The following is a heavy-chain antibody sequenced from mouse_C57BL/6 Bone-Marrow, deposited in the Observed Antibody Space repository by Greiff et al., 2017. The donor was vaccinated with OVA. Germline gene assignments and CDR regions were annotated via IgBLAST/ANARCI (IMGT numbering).Heavy chain of an antibody. V-gene: IGHV5-2*01. D-gene: IGHD1-2*01. CDR3: ARSPTARGHWYFDV. Sequence: EVQRVESGGGLVQPGESLKLSCESNEYEFPSHDMSWVRKTPEKRLELVAAINSDGGSTYYPDTMERRFIISRDNTKKTLYLQMSSLRSEDTALYYCARSPTARGHWYFDVWGTGTTVTVSS. CDR1: EYEFPSHD. CDR2: INSDGGST. J-gene: IGHJ1*03.